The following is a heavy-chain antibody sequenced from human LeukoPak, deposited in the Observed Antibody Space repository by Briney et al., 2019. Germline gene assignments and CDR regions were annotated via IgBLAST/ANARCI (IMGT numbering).Heavy chain of an antibody. CDR3: TRGPPNWGYDF. D-gene: IGHD3/OR15-3a*01. V-gene: IGHV1-8*01. CDR2: MSPNSGNT. J-gene: IGHJ4*02. CDR1: GYIFTSYD. Sequence: ASVKVSCKASGYIFTSYDINWVQQATGQRLEWLGWMSPNSGNTGYAQNFQGRVTMTRSTALSTAYMELSSLKSDDTAVYYCTRGPPNWGYDFWGQGTLVTVSS.